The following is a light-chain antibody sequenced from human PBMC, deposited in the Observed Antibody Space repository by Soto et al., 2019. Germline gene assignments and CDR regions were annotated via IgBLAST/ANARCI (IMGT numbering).Light chain of an antibody. Sequence: QSVLTQPPSVSGAPGQTVTISCTGSSSNIGAGYDVHWYQQLPGKAPKLLIYGNNNRPSGVPDRFSGSKSGTSASLAITGLRADDEADYYCQSYASSLSANVVFGTGTKVTVL. V-gene: IGLV1-40*01. CDR1: SSNIGAGYD. CDR3: QSYASSLSANVV. J-gene: IGLJ1*01. CDR2: GNN.